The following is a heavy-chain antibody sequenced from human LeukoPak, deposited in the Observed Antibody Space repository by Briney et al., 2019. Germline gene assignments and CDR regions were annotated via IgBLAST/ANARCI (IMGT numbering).Heavy chain of an antibody. CDR1: GFTFGDYA. V-gene: IGHV3-49*03. D-gene: IGHD2-2*01. J-gene: IGHJ6*03. CDR3: TTVKREYCSSTSCYPYYYYMDV. Sequence: PGGSLRLSCTASGFTFGDYAMSWFRQAPGKGLEWVGFIRSKAYGGTTDYAAPVKGRFTISRDDSKNTLYLQMNSLKTEDTAVYYCTTVKREYCSSTSCYPYYYYMDVWGKGTTVTVSS. CDR2: IRSKAYGGTT.